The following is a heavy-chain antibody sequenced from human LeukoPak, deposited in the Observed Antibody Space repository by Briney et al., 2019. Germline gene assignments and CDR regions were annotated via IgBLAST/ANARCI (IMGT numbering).Heavy chain of an antibody. J-gene: IGHJ4*02. CDR3: ARDSSGNFIPDYFDY. CDR2: ISATGNTI. Sequence: PGGSLRLSCATSGFTFSSYEMNWVRRAPGKGLEWVSYISATGNTIYYADSVKGRFTISRDNAKNSLYLQMNGLRAEDTAVYYCARDSSGNFIPDYFDYWGQGTLVTVSS. CDR1: GFTFSSYE. V-gene: IGHV3-48*03. D-gene: IGHD3-10*01.